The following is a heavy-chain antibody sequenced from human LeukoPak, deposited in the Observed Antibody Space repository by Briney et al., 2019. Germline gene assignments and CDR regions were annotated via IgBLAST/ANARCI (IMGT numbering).Heavy chain of an antibody. V-gene: IGHV3-48*03. CDR2: ISSSGSTM. D-gene: IGHD6-19*01. CDR1: GFTFSTYE. J-gene: IGHJ4*02. CDR3: SLLAVASPQDY. Sequence: RGSLRLSCAASGFTFSTYEMHWVRQAPGKGLEWVSDISSSGSTMYYADSVKGRFTTSRDNAKNLLYLQMHSLRAEDTAVYYCSLLAVASPQDYWGQGTLVTVSS.